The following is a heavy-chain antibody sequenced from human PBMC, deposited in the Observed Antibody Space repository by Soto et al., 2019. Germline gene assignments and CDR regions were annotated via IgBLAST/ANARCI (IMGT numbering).Heavy chain of an antibody. CDR3: AKDLTGSYYDILTGQV. D-gene: IGHD3-9*01. Sequence: GGSPRLSCAASGFTFSSYAMSWVRQAPGKGLEWVSAISGSGGSTYYADSVKGRFTISRDNSKNTLYLQMNSLRAEDTAVYYCAKDLTGSYYDILTGQVWGQGTTVTVSS. J-gene: IGHJ6*02. V-gene: IGHV3-23*01. CDR1: GFTFSSYA. CDR2: ISGSGGST.